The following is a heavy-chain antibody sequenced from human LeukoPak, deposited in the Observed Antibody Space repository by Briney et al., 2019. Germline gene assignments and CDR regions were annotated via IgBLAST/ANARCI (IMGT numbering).Heavy chain of an antibody. CDR1: GGSISSTSSY. Sequence: PSETLSLTCTVSGGSISSTSSYWGWIRQPPGKGLEWIGTIYYSGNTYSNPSLMSRVTISVDTPRNHFSLRLSSVTAADTAVYFCARLQRGYSYGYGSFDYWGRGTLVTVSS. V-gene: IGHV4-39*02. D-gene: IGHD5-18*01. CDR2: IYYSGNT. J-gene: IGHJ4*02. CDR3: ARLQRGYSYGYGSFDY.